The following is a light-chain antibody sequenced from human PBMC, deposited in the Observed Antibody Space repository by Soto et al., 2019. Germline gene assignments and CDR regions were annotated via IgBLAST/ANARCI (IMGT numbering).Light chain of an antibody. Sequence: QSVLTQPRSVSGSPGQSVTISCTGISSDVGGYSYVSWYQQHPGKVPKLIIYDVSKRPSGVPDRFSGSTSDNTASLTISGLQTEDEADYYCCSYAGSYTLIFGGGTKVTVL. CDR2: DVS. CDR3: CSYAGSYTLI. V-gene: IGLV2-11*01. J-gene: IGLJ2*01. CDR1: SSDVGGYSY.